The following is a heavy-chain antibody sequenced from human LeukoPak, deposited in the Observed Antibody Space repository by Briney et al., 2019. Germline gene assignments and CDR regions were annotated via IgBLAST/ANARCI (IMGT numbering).Heavy chain of an antibody. V-gene: IGHV4-61*02. D-gene: IGHD6-19*01. CDR1: GGSISSGSYC. Sequence: SETLSLTCTVSGGSISSGSYCWSWIRQPAGKGLEWIGRIYTSGSTNYNPSLKSRVTISVDTSKNQFSLKLSSVTAADTAVYYCARAKRLEQGYMDVWGKGTTVTVSS. CDR2: IYTSGST. J-gene: IGHJ6*03. CDR3: ARAKRLEQGYMDV.